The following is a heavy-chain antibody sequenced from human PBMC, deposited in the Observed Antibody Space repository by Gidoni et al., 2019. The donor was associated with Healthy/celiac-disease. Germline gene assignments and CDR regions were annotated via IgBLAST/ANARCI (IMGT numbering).Heavy chain of an antibody. J-gene: IGHJ4*02. D-gene: IGHD2-21*02. Sequence: QVQLVQSGAEVKKPGASVKVSCKASGYTFTSYYMHWVRQAPGQGLEWMGIINPSGGSTSYAQKFQGRVTMTRDTSTSTVYMELSSLRSEDTAVYYCARIGEHLDGGNLVFDYWGQGTLVTVSS. CDR1: GYTFTSYY. V-gene: IGHV1-46*01. CDR3: ARIGEHLDGGNLVFDY. CDR2: INPSGGST.